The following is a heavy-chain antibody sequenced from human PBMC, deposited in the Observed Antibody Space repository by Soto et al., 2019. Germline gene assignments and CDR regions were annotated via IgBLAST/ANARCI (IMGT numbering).Heavy chain of an antibody. CDR3: ARDIAARPILSYYYYGMDV. Sequence: ASVKVSCKASGYTFTSYYMHWVRQAPGQGLEWMGIINPSGCSTSYAQKFQGRVTMTRDTSTSTVYMELSSLRSEDTAVYYCARDIAARPILSYYYYGMDVWGQGTTVTVSS. D-gene: IGHD6-6*01. CDR2: INPSGCST. V-gene: IGHV1-46*01. CDR1: GYTFTSYY. J-gene: IGHJ6*02.